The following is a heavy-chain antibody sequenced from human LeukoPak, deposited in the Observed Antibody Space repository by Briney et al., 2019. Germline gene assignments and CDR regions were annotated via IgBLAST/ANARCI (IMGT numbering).Heavy chain of an antibody. Sequence: PGKPLRLSCAASGFTFSTFAIHWVRQAPGKGLEWVAAIWYDGTNKYYADSVKGRFTISRDNSKNTLYLQMSGLRAEDTAVYYCTRDRYTSGWYPNYWGQGTLVTVSS. CDR2: IWYDGTNK. V-gene: IGHV3-33*01. J-gene: IGHJ4*02. CDR3: TRDRYTSGWYPNY. CDR1: GFTFSTFA. D-gene: IGHD6-19*01.